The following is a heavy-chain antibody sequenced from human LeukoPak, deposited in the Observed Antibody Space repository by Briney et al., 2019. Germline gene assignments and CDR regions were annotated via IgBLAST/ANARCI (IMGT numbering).Heavy chain of an antibody. CDR3: AREDCSGGSCYARSWFDP. CDR2: INYSGST. D-gene: IGHD2-15*01. J-gene: IGHJ5*02. CDR1: GGSFSSNSYY. Sequence: PETLSLTCTVSGGSFSSNSYYWVWIRQPPGKGLKWMGSINYSGSTYYNPSLKSRITISVDTSKNQFSLKLSSVTAADTAVYYCAREDCSGGSCYARSWFDPWGQGTLVTVSS. V-gene: IGHV4-39*01.